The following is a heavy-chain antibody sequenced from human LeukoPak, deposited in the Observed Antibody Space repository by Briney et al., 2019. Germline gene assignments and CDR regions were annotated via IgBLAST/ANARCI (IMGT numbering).Heavy chain of an antibody. J-gene: IGHJ4*02. V-gene: IGHV1-2*02. Sequence: GASVKVSCKASGYTFTGYYMHWVRQAPGQGLEWMGWINPNTGGTNYAQKFQGRVTMTRDTSISTAYMELSRLRSDDTAVYYCARGRDMATITNYRNFDYWGQGTLVTVSS. CDR2: INPNTGGT. CDR3: ARGRDMATITNYRNFDY. D-gene: IGHD5-24*01. CDR1: GYTFTGYY.